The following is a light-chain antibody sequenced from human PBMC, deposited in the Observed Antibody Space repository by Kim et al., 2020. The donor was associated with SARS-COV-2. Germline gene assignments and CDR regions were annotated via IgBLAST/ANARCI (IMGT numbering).Light chain of an antibody. CDR1: QSVSNN. CDR2: DAS. V-gene: IGKV3-11*01. Sequence: EIVLTQSPATLSLSPGERATLPCRASQSVSNNLAWYQQKPGQAPRLLIADASNRATGIPVRFSGSGSGTDFTLTISSLEPEDFAVYYCQQRYNWPHTFGQGTRLEIK. J-gene: IGKJ5*01. CDR3: QQRYNWPHT.